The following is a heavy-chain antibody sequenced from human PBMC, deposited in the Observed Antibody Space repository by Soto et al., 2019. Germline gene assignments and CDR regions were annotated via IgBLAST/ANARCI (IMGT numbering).Heavy chain of an antibody. D-gene: IGHD3-3*01. J-gene: IGHJ5*02. CDR1: GFSLSTSGVG. Sequence: QITLKESGPTLVKPTQTLTLTCTFSGFSLSTSGVGVGWIRQPPGKALEWLALIYWDDDKRYSPSLKSRLTITKDTSKNQVVLTMTNMDPVDTATYCCAHSHNLEWLLGLFDPWGQGTLVTVSS. V-gene: IGHV2-5*02. CDR2: IYWDDDK. CDR3: AHSHNLEWLLGLFDP.